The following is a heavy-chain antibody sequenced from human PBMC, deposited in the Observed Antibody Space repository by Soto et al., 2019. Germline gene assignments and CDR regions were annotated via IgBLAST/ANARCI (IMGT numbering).Heavy chain of an antibody. Sequence: PGGSLRPSCAASGLTFSDFYMSWIRQAPGKGLQWLSYISGSSRYTNYADSVKGRLTISRDNANNSLYRQMNSRRAEDTAVYNCARVSAYGDYVFDFWGQGTLVTVSS. D-gene: IGHD4-17*01. CDR1: GLTFSDFY. CDR2: ISGSSRYT. J-gene: IGHJ4*02. CDR3: ARVSAYGDYVFDF. V-gene: IGHV3-11*03.